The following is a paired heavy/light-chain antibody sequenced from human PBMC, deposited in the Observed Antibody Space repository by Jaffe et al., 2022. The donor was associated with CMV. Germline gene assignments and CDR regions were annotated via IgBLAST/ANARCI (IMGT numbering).Light chain of an antibody. CDR1: QGISSY. CDR2: AAS. J-gene: IGKJ1*01. CDR3: QQYYSYPWA. V-gene: IGKV1-8*01. Sequence: AIRITQSPSSLSASTGDRVTITCRASQGISSYLAWYQQKPGKAPKLLIYAASTLQSGVPSRFSGSGSGTDFTLTISCLQSEDFATYYCQQYYSYPWAFGQGTKVEIK.
Heavy chain of an antibody. V-gene: IGHV3-33*01. J-gene: IGHJ6*02. CDR3: ARSAIEYSSSPNPYYYYGMDV. CDR1: GFTFSSYG. Sequence: QVQLVESGGGVVQPGRSLRLSCAASGFTFSSYGMHWVRQAPGKGLEWVAVIWYDGSNKYYADSVKGRFTISRDNSKNTLYLQMNSLRAEDTAVYYCARSAIEYSSSPNPYYYYGMDVWGQGTTVTVSS. D-gene: IGHD6-6*01. CDR2: IWYDGSNK.